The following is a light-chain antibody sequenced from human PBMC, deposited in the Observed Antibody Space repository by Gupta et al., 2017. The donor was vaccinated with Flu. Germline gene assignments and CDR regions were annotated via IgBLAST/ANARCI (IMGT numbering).Light chain of an antibody. V-gene: IGKV1-27*01. CDR3: QKFNGAPLT. J-gene: IGKJ4*01. Sequence: HKPGKGPSLLIYAASTLHSGVPSRFRGSGSGTGFPLTISSLQPEDVATYYCQKFNGAPLTFGGGTKVEI. CDR2: AAS.